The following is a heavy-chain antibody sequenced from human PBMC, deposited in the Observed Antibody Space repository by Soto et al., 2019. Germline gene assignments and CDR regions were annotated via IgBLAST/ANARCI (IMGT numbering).Heavy chain of an antibody. CDR3: GPRGAVADPRGY. D-gene: IGHD6-19*01. CDR1: GGSISSGGYS. V-gene: IGHV4-30-2*01. J-gene: IGHJ4*02. Sequence: LSLTCAVSGGSISSGGYSWSWIRQPPGKGLEWIGYIYHSGSTYYNPSLKSRVAISVDTSKNQFSLNLTSVTAADTAVYYCGPRGAVADPRGYWGQGTLVTVSS. CDR2: IYHSGST.